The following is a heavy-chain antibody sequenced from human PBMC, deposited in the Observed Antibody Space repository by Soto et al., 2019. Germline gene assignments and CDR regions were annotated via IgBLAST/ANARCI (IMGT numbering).Heavy chain of an antibody. CDR2: IYWNDDK. CDR3: ARSITIFGVGRGYYFDY. CDR1: GFSLSTSGVG. J-gene: IGHJ4*02. D-gene: IGHD3-3*01. V-gene: IGHV2-5*01. Sequence: QITLKESGPTLVKPTQTLTLTCTFSGFSLSTSGVGVGWIRQPPGKAMEWLALIYWNDDKRYSPSLKRRLTITKDTYKNQVVLTMTNMDPVDTATYYCARSITIFGVGRGYYFDYWGQGTLVIVSS.